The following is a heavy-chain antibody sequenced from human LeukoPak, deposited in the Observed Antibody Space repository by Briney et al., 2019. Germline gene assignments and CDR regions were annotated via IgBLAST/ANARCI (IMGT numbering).Heavy chain of an antibody. CDR1: GFTFSSYG. J-gene: IGHJ6*02. CDR3: AKVGYSSSWYAQSYYNYGMDV. CDR2: ISYDGSNK. V-gene: IGHV3-30*18. D-gene: IGHD6-13*01. Sequence: PGGSLRLSCAASGFTFSSYGMHWVRQAPGKGLEWVAVISYDGSNKYYADSVKGRFTISRDNSKNTLYLQMNSLRAEDTAVYYCAKVGYSSSWYAQSYYNYGMDVWGQGTTVTVSS.